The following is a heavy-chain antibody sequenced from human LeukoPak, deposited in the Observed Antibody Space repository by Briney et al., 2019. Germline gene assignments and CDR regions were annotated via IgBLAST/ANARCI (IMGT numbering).Heavy chain of an antibody. J-gene: IGHJ3*02. CDR1: GFTFSSYS. V-gene: IGHV3-21*01. CDR3: ARGSSRSWDSDAFDI. Sequence: GGSLRLSCAASGFTFSSYSMNWVRQAPGKGLEWVSSISSGSSYIYYADSVKGRFTISRDNAKNSLYLQMNRLRAEDTAVYYCARGSSRSWDSDAFDIWGQGT. CDR2: ISSGSSYI. D-gene: IGHD6-13*01.